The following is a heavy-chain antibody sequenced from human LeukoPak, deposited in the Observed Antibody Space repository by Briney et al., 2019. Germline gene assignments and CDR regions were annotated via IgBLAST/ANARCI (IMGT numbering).Heavy chain of an antibody. J-gene: IGHJ4*02. CDR1: GFAFSSYA. CDR2: ISGSGGST. V-gene: IGHV3-23*01. D-gene: IGHD3-3*01. Sequence: GGSLRLSCAASGFAFSSYAMSWVRQAPRKGLEWVSAISGSGGSTYYADSVKGRFTISRDNSKNTLYLQMNSLRAEDTAVYYCAKEGGTYYDFWSGYYPSYSDYWGQGTLVTVSS. CDR3: AKEGGTYYDFWSGYYPSYSDY.